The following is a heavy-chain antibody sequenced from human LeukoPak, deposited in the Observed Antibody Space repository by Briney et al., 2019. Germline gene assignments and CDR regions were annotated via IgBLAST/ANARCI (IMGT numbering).Heavy chain of an antibody. V-gene: IGHV3-30*03. Sequence: GGSLRLSCAPSGFTFSRHGMHWVRQAPGKGLEWVAIISNDGSRKYYAHSVEGRFTISRDNSKNTLYLQMDSLRAEDTAVYYCAGRVTGYSSGYVYWGQGTLVTVSS. CDR3: AGRVTGYSSGYVY. J-gene: IGHJ4*02. D-gene: IGHD5-18*01. CDR1: GFTFSRHG. CDR2: ISNDGSRK.